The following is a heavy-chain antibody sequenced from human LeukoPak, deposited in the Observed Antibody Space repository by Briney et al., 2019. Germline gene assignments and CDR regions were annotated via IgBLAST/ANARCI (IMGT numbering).Heavy chain of an antibody. D-gene: IGHD3-10*01. CDR2: INPNSGGT. Sequence: ASVKVSCKASGYTFTGYYMHWVRQAPGQGLEWMGWINPNSGGTNYAQKFQGRVTMTRDTSISTAYMELSRLRSDDTAVYYCARAGHYYGSGSYLPNDYWGQGTLVTVSS. CDR3: ARAGHYYGSGSYLPNDY. V-gene: IGHV1-2*02. J-gene: IGHJ4*02. CDR1: GYTFTGYY.